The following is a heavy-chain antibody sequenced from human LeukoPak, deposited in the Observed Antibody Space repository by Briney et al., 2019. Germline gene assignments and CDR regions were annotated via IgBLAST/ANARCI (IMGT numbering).Heavy chain of an antibody. CDR1: GFTFSSYA. CDR3: VRGVYRGYDHHYDF. D-gene: IGHD5-12*01. V-gene: IGHV3-23*01. CDR2: ISGSGGST. Sequence: PGGSLRLSCAASGFTFSSYAMSWVRQAPGKGLEWVSAISGSGGSTYYADSVKGRFTISRDNSKNTLYLQMNSLRVEDTAVYYCVRGVYRGYDHHYDFWGQGTLVTVSA. J-gene: IGHJ4*02.